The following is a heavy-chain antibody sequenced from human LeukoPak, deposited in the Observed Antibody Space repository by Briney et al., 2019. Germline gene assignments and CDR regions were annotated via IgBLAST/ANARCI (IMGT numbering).Heavy chain of an antibody. Sequence: SETLSLTCTVSGGSISSSSYYWGWIRQPPGKGLEWIGSIYYSGSTYYNPSLKSRVTISVDTSKNQFSLKLSSVTAADTAVYYCARLGDIVVVPAVYFDYWGQGTQVTVSS. V-gene: IGHV4-39*01. CDR1: GGSISSSSYY. J-gene: IGHJ4*02. CDR3: ARLGDIVVVPAVYFDY. CDR2: IYYSGST. D-gene: IGHD2-2*01.